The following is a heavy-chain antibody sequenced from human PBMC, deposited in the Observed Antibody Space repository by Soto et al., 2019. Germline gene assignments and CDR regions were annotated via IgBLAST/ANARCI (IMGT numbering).Heavy chain of an antibody. V-gene: IGHV3-23*01. CDR3: AKFIAEAGPSGRYYFDY. J-gene: IGHJ4*02. Sequence: GWSLRPSIVASEFTCSSDAISWVCQAPRKGLEWVSAISGSGGSTYYADSVKGRFTISRDNSKNTLYLQMNSLRAEDTAVYYCAKFIAEAGPSGRYYFDYWGQGTLVTVSS. CDR2: ISGSGGST. D-gene: IGHD6-19*01. CDR1: EFTCSSDA.